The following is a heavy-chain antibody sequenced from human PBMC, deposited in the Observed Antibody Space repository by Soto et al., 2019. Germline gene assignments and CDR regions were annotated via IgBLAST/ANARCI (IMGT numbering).Heavy chain of an antibody. CDR1: GGSFSGYY. Sequence: QVQLQQWGAGLLKPSETLSLTCAVYGGSFSGYYWSWIRQPPGKGLEWIGEINHSGSTNYNPSLKSRVTISVDTSKNQFSLKLSSVTAADTAVYYCARGRSGSGSYYILLNKYYMDVWGKGTTVTVSS. CDR2: INHSGST. J-gene: IGHJ6*03. D-gene: IGHD3-10*01. CDR3: ARGRSGSGSYYILLNKYYMDV. V-gene: IGHV4-34*01.